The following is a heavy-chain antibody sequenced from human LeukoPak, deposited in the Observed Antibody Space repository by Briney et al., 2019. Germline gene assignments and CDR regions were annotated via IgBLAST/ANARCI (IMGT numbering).Heavy chain of an antibody. J-gene: IGHJ4*02. Sequence: SETLSLTCAVYGGSFSGYYWSGIRQPPGKGLEWIGEINHSGSTNYNPSLKSRVTISVDTSKNQFSLKLSSVTAADTAVYYCARGNGTHYFDYWGQGTLVTVSS. CDR3: ARGNGTHYFDY. V-gene: IGHV4-34*01. CDR1: GGSFSGYY. CDR2: INHSGST.